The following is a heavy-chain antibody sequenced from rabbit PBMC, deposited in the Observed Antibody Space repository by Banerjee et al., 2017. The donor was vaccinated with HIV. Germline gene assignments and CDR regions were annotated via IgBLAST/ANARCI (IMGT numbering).Heavy chain of an antibody. CDR1: GFSFSSKYD. CDR3: ARDGASGGAGYAYALGL. J-gene: IGHJ4*01. D-gene: IGHD6-1*01. CDR2: IYPSSPDRT. Sequence: QEQLEESGGDLVKPGASLTLTCTASGFSFSSKYDMCWVRQAPGKGLEWIGCIYPSSPDRTYYASWAKGRFTISKTSSTTVTLQLTSLTAADTATYFCARDGASGGAGYAYALGLWGPGTLVTVS. V-gene: IGHV1S45*01.